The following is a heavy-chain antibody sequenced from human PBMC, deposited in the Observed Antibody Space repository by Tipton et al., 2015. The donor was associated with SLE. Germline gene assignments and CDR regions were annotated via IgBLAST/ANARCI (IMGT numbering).Heavy chain of an antibody. V-gene: IGHV4-34*01. Sequence: TLSLTCAVYGGSFSGYYWSWIRQPAGKGLEWIGEINHSGSTNYNPSPKSRVTISVDTSKNQFSLKLSSVTAADTAVYYCARDWDHGIAVAGGAFDIWGQGTMVTVSS. CDR2: INHSGST. CDR3: ARDWDHGIAVAGGAFDI. CDR1: GGSFSGYY. J-gene: IGHJ3*02. D-gene: IGHD6-19*01.